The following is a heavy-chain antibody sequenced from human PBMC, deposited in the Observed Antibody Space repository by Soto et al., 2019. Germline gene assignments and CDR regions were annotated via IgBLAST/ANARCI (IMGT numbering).Heavy chain of an antibody. J-gene: IGHJ4*02. D-gene: IGHD1-26*01. CDR2: ISGSGGST. CDR1: GFTFSSYA. V-gene: IGHV3-23*01. CDR3: ARRGSGSYYDY. Sequence: EVQLLESGGGLVQPGGSLRLSCAASGFTFSSYAMRWVRQAPVKGLEWVSAISGSGGSTYYADSVKGQFTISRDNSKNTLYLQLNSLIAEDTAVYYCARRGSGSYYDYWGQGTLVTVSS.